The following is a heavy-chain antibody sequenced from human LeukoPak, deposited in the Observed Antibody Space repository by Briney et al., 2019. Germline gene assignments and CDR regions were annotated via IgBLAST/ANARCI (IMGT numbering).Heavy chain of an antibody. CDR2: IWYDGSNK. CDR3: ARDSVGGWLIPAGFDY. Sequence: GGSLRLSCAASGFTFSSYGMHRVRQAPGKGLEWVAVIWYDGSNKYYADSVKGRFTISRDNSKNTLYLQMNSLRAEDTAVYYCARDSVGGWLIPAGFDYWGQGTLVTVSS. D-gene: IGHD6-19*01. J-gene: IGHJ4*02. CDR1: GFTFSSYG. V-gene: IGHV3-33*01.